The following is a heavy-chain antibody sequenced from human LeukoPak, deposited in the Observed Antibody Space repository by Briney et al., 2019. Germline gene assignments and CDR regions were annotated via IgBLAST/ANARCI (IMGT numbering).Heavy chain of an antibody. D-gene: IGHD6-13*01. CDR1: GFTFSSYS. J-gene: IGHJ4*02. Sequence: GGSLRLSCAASGFTFSSYSMNWVRQAPGKGLEWVSYISSSSSTIYYADSVKGRFTISRDNAKNSLYLQMNSLRDEDTAVYYCAVGVAAGGDGWDYWGQGTLVTVSS. CDR3: AVGVAAGGDGWDY. CDR2: ISSSSSTI. V-gene: IGHV3-48*02.